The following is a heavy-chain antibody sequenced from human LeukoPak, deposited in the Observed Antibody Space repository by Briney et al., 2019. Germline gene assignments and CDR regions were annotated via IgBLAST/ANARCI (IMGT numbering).Heavy chain of an antibody. V-gene: IGHV4-59*08. J-gene: IGHJ4*02. Sequence: PSETLSLTCAVSGGSISGYYWSWIRQSPGKRLEWIAYISFTGNTNYNPSLKSRVTISLDTSKTHFSLTLSSLTAADTAVYYCARSPPGWYYDNSGQYYFDTWGQGALVTVSS. D-gene: IGHD3-22*01. CDR3: ARSPPGWYYDNSGQYYFDT. CDR1: GGSISGYY. CDR2: ISFTGNT.